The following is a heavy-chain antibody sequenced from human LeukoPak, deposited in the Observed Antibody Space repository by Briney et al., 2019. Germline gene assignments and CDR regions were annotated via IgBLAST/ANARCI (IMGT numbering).Heavy chain of an antibody. CDR2: ISGSGGST. CDR1: GFTFSSYA. CDR3: AKDLAYCGGDCYPSLDY. V-gene: IGHV3-23*01. Sequence: GSLRLSCAASGFTFSSYAMSWVRQAPGKGLEWVSAISGSGGSTYYADSVKGRFTISRDNSKNTLYLQMNSLRAEVTAVYYCAKDLAYCGGDCYPSLDYWGQGTLVTVSS. J-gene: IGHJ4*02. D-gene: IGHD2-21*02.